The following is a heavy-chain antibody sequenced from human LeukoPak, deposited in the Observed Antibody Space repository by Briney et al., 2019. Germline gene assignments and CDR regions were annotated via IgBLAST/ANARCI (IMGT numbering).Heavy chain of an antibody. Sequence: GGSLRLSCAAPGFTFSSYAMSWVRQAPGKGLEWVSAISGSGGSTYYADSVKGRFTISRDNSKNTLYLQMNSLRAEDTAVYYCAKLGYCSSTSCYAPNFDYWGQGTLVTASS. CDR2: ISGSGGST. CDR3: AKLGYCSSTSCYAPNFDY. D-gene: IGHD2-2*01. V-gene: IGHV3-23*01. J-gene: IGHJ4*02. CDR1: GFTFSSYA.